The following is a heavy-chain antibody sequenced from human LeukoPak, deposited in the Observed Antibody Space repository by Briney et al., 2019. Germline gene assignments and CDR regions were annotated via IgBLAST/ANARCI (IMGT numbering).Heavy chain of an antibody. CDR2: ISSSSSYI. CDR1: GFTFNTYN. D-gene: IGHD3-22*01. V-gene: IGHV3-21*01. Sequence: GGSLRLSCAGSGFTFNTYNMNWVRQAPGKGLEWVSSISSSSSYIYYADSVKGRFTISRDNAKNSLYPQMNSLRAEDTAVYYCARLYDGSAYHADHFDYWGQGTLVIVSS. CDR3: ARLYDGSAYHADHFDY. J-gene: IGHJ4*02.